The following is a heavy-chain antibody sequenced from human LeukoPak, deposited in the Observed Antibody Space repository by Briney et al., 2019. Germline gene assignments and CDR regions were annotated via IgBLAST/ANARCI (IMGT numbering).Heavy chain of an antibody. CDR3: ARNSGWDY. V-gene: IGHV3-21*01. D-gene: IGHD6-19*01. Sequence: PGGSLRLSCADSGFTFSSYSMNWVRQAPGKGLEWVSSISSTSSYIYYADSVKGRFTISRDNAKNSLYLQMNSLRAEDTAMYYCARNSGWDYWGQGTLVTVSS. CDR2: ISSTSSYI. CDR1: GFTFSSYS. J-gene: IGHJ4*02.